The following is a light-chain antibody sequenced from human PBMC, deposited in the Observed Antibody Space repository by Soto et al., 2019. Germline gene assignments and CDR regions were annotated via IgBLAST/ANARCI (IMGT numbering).Light chain of an antibody. CDR1: QSVSSH. V-gene: IGKV3-11*01. CDR2: DAS. Sequence: EIVLTQSPATLSLSPGERATLSCRASQSVSSHLAWYQQKPGQAPRLLIYDASNRATGIPARFSGSGSGTDFTLTMRSLETEDFAVYHWQKRNNWSLTFGGGTKVEIK. CDR3: QKRNNWSLT. J-gene: IGKJ4*01.